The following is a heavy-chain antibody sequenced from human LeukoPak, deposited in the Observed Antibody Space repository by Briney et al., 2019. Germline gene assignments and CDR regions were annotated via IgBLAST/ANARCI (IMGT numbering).Heavy chain of an antibody. V-gene: IGHV4-30-4*01. CDR2: IYYNGST. CDR1: NDFISSGDYY. CDR3: ARVDPYHFVGGKAFDV. J-gene: IGHJ3*01. Sequence: PSQTLSLTCTVSNDFISSGDYYWSWVRQPPGKGLEWIGYIYYNGSTYYNPSLKSQVTISVDTSKNQFSLKLRSVTAADTAVYFCARVDPYHFVGGKAFDVWGQGTMVAVSS. D-gene: IGHD2-21*01.